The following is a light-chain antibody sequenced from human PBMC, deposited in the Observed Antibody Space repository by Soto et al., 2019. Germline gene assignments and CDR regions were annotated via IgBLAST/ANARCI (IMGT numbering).Light chain of an antibody. J-gene: IGKJ5*01. V-gene: IGKV1-12*01. CDR1: QGINNW. CDR3: QQFHSFPIT. Sequence: DIQRTQSPSYVSASVGDRVTITFGASQGINNWSAWYPQKPGKAPNLLIYTGSSLQSGVPSRFSGSGSGTDFTLTINSLQPEDFATYYCQQFHSFPITFGQGTRLEIK. CDR2: TGS.